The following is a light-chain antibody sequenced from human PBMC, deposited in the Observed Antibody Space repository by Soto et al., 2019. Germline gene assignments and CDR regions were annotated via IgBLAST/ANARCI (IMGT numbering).Light chain of an antibody. CDR2: EVS. J-gene: IGLJ1*01. V-gene: IGLV2-14*01. Sequence: QSALTQPASVSGSPGQSITISCTGTSSDFGDYDYVSWYLQHPGKVPKLMIYEVSNRPSGVSNRFSGSKSGNTASLTISGHQAEDEADYYCSSYTGSSTLVFGTGTKVTVL. CDR1: SSDFGDYDY. CDR3: SSYTGSSTLV.